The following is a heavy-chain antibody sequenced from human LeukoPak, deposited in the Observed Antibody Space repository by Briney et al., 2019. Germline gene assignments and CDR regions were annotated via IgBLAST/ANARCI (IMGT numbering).Heavy chain of an antibody. Sequence: SETLSLTCAVYGGSFSGYYWSWIRQPPGKGLEWIGEINHSGSTNYNPSLKSRVTISVDTSKNQFSLKLSSVTAADTAVYYCARGPSRWLQLDYYFDYWGRGTLVTVSS. CDR2: INHSGST. CDR1: GGSFSGYY. V-gene: IGHV4-34*01. D-gene: IGHD5-24*01. CDR3: ARGPSRWLQLDYYFDY. J-gene: IGHJ4*02.